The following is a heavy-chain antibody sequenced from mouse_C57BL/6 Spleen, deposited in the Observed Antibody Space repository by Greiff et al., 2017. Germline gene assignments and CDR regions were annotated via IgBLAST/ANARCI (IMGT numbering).Heavy chain of an antibody. Sequence: QVQLKQSGAELVRPGSSVKLSCTASGYTFTSYWMHWVKQRPIQGLEWIGNIDPSDSETHYKHKFTGKATLTGDKSSNTAYMQLRSLTSEDSAVYYCARWGDYVFDYWGQGTTLTVSS. CDR2: IDPSDSET. D-gene: IGHD2-4*01. CDR3: ARWGDYVFDY. CDR1: GYTFTSYW. V-gene: IGHV1-52*01. J-gene: IGHJ2*01.